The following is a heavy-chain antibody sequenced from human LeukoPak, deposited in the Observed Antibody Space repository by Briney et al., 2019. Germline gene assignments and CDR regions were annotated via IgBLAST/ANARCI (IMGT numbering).Heavy chain of an antibody. D-gene: IGHD5-24*01. CDR1: GYTFTTHD. Sequence: ASVKVSCRTSGYTFTTHDINWVRQATGQALEWMGWMNPKSGNTGYAQKFQGRVTMTRNTPISTAYMELSSLRSEDTAVCYCAWRDGYSFDFWGQGTLVTVSS. V-gene: IGHV1-8*01. CDR2: MNPKSGNT. CDR3: AWRDGYSFDF. J-gene: IGHJ4*02.